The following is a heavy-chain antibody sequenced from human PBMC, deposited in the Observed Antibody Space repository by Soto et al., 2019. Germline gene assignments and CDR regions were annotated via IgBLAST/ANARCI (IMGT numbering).Heavy chain of an antibody. J-gene: IGHJ4*02. Sequence: GDSLKISCEAYGERCANFWIGLVRQMPGKGLEWMGIIYPYDSDTKYSPSFQGQVTVSADESITTAYLQWSSLQASDTAIYFCARVGGPYTAFDFWGQGTLVTVS. CDR3: ARVGGPYTAFDF. CDR1: GERCANFW. V-gene: IGHV5-51*01. CDR2: IYPYDSDT. D-gene: IGHD2-2*02.